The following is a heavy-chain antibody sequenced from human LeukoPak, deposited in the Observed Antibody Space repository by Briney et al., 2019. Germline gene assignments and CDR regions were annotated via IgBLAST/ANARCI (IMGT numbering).Heavy chain of an antibody. J-gene: IGHJ4*02. CDR3: APYYTVTTGY. CDR1: GFTFSNYW. V-gene: IGHV3-74*01. CDR2: IKSDGSST. D-gene: IGHD4-17*01. Sequence: GGSLRLSCAASGFTFSNYWMHWVRQAPGKGLVWVSRIKSDGSSTSYADSVKGRFTISRDNTKNTLYLQMNNLRVEDTAVYYCAPYYTVTTGYWGQGTLVTVSS.